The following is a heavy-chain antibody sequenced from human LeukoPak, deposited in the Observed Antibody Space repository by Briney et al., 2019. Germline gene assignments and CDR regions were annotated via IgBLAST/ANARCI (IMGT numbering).Heavy chain of an antibody. Sequence: GGSLRLSCAASGFTFDDYAMHWVRQAPGKGLEWVSLISGDGGSTYYADSVKGRFTISRDNSKNSLYLQMNSLRTEGTALYYCAKAFFGMATMAYRGQGTLVTVSS. CDR2: ISGDGGST. CDR1: GFTFDDYA. CDR3: AKAFFGMATMAY. V-gene: IGHV3-43*02. J-gene: IGHJ4*02. D-gene: IGHD5-24*01.